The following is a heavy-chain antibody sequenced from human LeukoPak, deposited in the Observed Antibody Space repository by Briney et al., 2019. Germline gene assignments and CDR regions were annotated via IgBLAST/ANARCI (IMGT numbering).Heavy chain of an antibody. CDR2: ISSSSSYI. CDR3: ARDGGPGTDAFDI. J-gene: IGHJ3*02. V-gene: IGHV3-21*01. Sequence: GGSLRLSCAASGFTFSSYSMNWVRQAPGKGLEWVSSISSSSSYIYYADSVKGRFTISRDNAKNSLYLQMNSLRAEDTAVYYCARDGGPGTDAFDIWGQGTMVTVSS. CDR1: GFTFSSYS. D-gene: IGHD1-1*01.